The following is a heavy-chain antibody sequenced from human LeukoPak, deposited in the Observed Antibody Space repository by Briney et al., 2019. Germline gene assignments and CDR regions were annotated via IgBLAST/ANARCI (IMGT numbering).Heavy chain of an antibody. CDR3: ASPRGVYGDYVFDY. Sequence: GGSLRPSCAASGFTFSDYYMSWIRQAPGKGLEWVSVIYSGGSTYYADSVKGRFTISRDNSKNTLYLQMNSLRAEDTAVYYCASPRGVYGDYVFDYWGQGTLVTVSS. J-gene: IGHJ4*02. D-gene: IGHD4-17*01. CDR1: GFTFSDYY. CDR2: IYSGGST. V-gene: IGHV3-66*01.